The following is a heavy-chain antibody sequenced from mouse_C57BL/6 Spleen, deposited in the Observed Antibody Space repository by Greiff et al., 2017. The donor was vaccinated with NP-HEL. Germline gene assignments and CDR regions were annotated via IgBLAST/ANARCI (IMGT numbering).Heavy chain of an antibody. Sequence: QVQLKESGPGLVQPSQSLSITCTVSGFSLTSYGVHWVRQSPGKGLEWLGVIWSGGSTDYNAAFISRLSISKDKSKIQVFFKMNSLQADDTAIYYCARIPYYYGSSLYAMDYWGQGTSVTVSS. V-gene: IGHV2-2*01. J-gene: IGHJ4*01. CDR3: ARIPYYYGSSLYAMDY. D-gene: IGHD1-1*01. CDR2: IWSGGST. CDR1: GFSLTSYG.